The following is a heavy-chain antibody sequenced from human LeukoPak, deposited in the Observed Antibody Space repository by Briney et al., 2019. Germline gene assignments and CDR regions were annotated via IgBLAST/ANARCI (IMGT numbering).Heavy chain of an antibody. CDR2: INDDATET. CDR1: GFTFRSYC. D-gene: IGHD6-19*01. J-gene: IGHJ4*02. V-gene: IGHV3-7*03. CDR3: SGGGGWESDF. Sequence: GGSLRLSCAASGFTFRSYCMTWVRQAPAKGLEWVANINDDATETNYIDSVKGRFTISRDNVRNSLHLQMDSLRAEDTAVYYCSGGGGWESDFWGQGTLVTVSS.